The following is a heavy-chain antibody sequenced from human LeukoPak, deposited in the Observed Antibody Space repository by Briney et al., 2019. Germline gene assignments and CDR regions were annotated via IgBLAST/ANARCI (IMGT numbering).Heavy chain of an antibody. V-gene: IGHV3-30*02. J-gene: IGHJ4*02. CDR2: IRYDGYKR. CDR1: GFTFNSHD. Sequence: GGSLRLSCGASGFTFNSHDMHWVRRAPGKGLEWVAFIRYDGYKRYYGDFGKGRFTISRDKSNNTLFLQMNSLRGDDTAVYYCARGVAGSAFDYWGQGTLVAVS. D-gene: IGHD2-21*01. CDR3: ARGVAGSAFDY.